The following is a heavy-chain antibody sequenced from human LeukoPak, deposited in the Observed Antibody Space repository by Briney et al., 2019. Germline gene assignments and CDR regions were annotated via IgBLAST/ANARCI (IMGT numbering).Heavy chain of an antibody. CDR2: IIPIFGTA. J-gene: IGHJ5*02. D-gene: IGHD6-19*01. Sequence: SVKVSCXASGGTFSSYAISWVRQAPGQGLEWMGGIIPIFGTANYAQKFQGRVTITADESTSTAYMELSSLRSEDTAVYYCARVIGSGWYNWFDPWGQGTLVTVSS. CDR1: GGTFSSYA. CDR3: ARVIGSGWYNWFDP. V-gene: IGHV1-69*13.